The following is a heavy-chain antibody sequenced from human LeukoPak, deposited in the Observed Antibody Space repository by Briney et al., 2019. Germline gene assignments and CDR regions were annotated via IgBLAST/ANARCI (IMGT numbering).Heavy chain of an antibody. V-gene: IGHV4-59*06. Sequence: SETLSLTCPVSGGSISSYYWSWIRQPPGKGLEWIGYIYHTGSTYYNSSLESRVTISLDTSKNQFSLKLSSLTAADTAVYYCARNSDFSFDYWGQGTLVTVSS. CDR1: GGSISSYY. J-gene: IGHJ4*02. CDR2: IYHTGST. D-gene: IGHD3-3*01. CDR3: ARNSDFSFDY.